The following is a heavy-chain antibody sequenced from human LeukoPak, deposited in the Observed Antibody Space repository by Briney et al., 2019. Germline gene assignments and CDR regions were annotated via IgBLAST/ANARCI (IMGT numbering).Heavy chain of an antibody. J-gene: IGHJ6*03. CDR1: GFTFDDYA. CDR3: AKDIRDIVVVPAGYYYYMDV. Sequence: GGSLRLSCAVSGFTFDDYAMHWVRQAPGKGVEWVSLISGDGDSTSYADSVKGRFTISRDNSKNSLYLQMNSLRTEDTALYYCAKDIRDIVVVPAGYYYYMDVWGKGTTVTVSS. D-gene: IGHD2-2*01. CDR2: ISGDGDST. V-gene: IGHV3-43*02.